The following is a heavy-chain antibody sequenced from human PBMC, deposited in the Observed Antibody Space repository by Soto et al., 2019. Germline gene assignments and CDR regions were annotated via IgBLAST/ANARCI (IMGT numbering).Heavy chain of an antibody. CDR3: AKLQWLVRAFDI. J-gene: IGHJ3*02. CDR1: EFTVSSNY. Sequence: GGCLRLSCSASEFTVSSNYMSWVRHAPGKGLEWLSVIYSGDSTYYADSVKGRCTSSRDNSKNTLYLQMNSLRAEDRAVYYCAKLQWLVRAFDIWGQGTMVTVPS. D-gene: IGHD6-19*01. CDR2: IYSGDST. V-gene: IGHV3-53*01.